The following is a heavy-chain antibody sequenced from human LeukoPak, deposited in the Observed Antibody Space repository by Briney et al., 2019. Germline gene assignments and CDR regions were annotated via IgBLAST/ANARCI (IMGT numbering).Heavy chain of an antibody. J-gene: IGHJ4*02. CDR3: ARSGRGTYYYFDL. Sequence: ASVTVSCKASSYTFTRYGISWVRQAPGQGLEWMGWISGSNGNTNYAQKFQGRVSMTADTSTSTAYMELRSLRSDDTAVYYCARSGRGTYYYFDLWGQGTLVTVSS. CDR1: SYTFTRYG. D-gene: IGHD1-26*01. V-gene: IGHV1-18*01. CDR2: ISGSNGNT.